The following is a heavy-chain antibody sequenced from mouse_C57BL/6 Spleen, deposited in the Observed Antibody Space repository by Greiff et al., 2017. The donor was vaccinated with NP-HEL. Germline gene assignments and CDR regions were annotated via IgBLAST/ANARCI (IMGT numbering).Heavy chain of an antibody. CDR2: ISDGGSYT. V-gene: IGHV5-4*01. Sequence: DVHLVESGGGLVKPGGSLKLSCAASGFTFSSYAMSWVRQTPEKRLEWVATISDGGSYTYYPDNVKGRFTISRDNAKNNLYLQMSHLKSEDTAMYYCARDRITTVVAEFDYWGQGTTLTVSS. D-gene: IGHD1-1*01. CDR1: GFTFSSYA. J-gene: IGHJ2*01. CDR3: ARDRITTVVAEFDY.